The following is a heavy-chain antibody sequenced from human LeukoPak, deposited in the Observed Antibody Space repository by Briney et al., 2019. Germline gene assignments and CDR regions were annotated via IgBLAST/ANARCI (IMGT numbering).Heavy chain of an antibody. Sequence: SETLSLTCTVSGCSISSYYWSWIRQPPGKGLEWIGYIDYSGSTNYNPSLKSRVTISVDTSKNQFSLKLSSVTAAHTAVYYCARSGYSYGWDYFDYWGQGTLVTVSS. V-gene: IGHV4-59*01. D-gene: IGHD5-18*01. CDR1: GCSISSYY. J-gene: IGHJ4*02. CDR2: IDYSGST. CDR3: ARSGYSYGWDYFDY.